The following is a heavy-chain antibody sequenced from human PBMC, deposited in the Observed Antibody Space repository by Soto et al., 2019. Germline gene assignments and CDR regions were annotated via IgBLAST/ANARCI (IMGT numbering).Heavy chain of an antibody. D-gene: IGHD6-13*01. CDR2: INAGNGNT. CDR3: ASVRGDIAAAGPYYYYYGMDV. V-gene: IGHV1-3*01. CDR1: GYTFTSYA. Sequence: GASVKVSCKASGYTFTSYAMHWVRQAPGQRLEWMGWINAGNGNTKYSQKFQGRVTITRDTSASTAYMELSSLRSEDTAVYYCASVRGDIAAAGPYYYYYGMDVWGQGTTVTVSS. J-gene: IGHJ6*02.